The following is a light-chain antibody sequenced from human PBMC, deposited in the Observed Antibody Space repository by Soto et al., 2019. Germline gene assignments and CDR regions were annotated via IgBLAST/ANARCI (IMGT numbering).Light chain of an antibody. J-gene: IGKJ1*01. CDR2: GAS. V-gene: IGKV3-15*01. CDR1: QSVSSN. CDR3: QQYTNWPWT. Sequence: EIVMTQSPGTLSVSPGERGTLSCSASQSVSSNLAWYQQKPGQAPRLLIYGASTRATGIPARFSGSRSGTESTPTISRPQSEDFAFYYCQQYTNWPWTFGQGTKVEIK.